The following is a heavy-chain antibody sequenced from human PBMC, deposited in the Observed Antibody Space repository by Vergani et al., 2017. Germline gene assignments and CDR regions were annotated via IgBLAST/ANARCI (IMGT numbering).Heavy chain of an antibody. J-gene: IGHJ3*02. Sequence: EVQLVESGGGLIQPGGSLRLSCAASGFTVSSNYMSWVRQAPGKGLEWVSVIYSGGSTYYADSVKGRVTISRDNSKNTLYLQMNSLRAEDTAVYYCARDRGYGGNARGYAFDIWGQGTMVTVSS. CDR3: ARDRGYGGNARGYAFDI. D-gene: IGHD4-23*01. V-gene: IGHV3-53*01. CDR1: GFTVSSNY. CDR2: IYSGGST.